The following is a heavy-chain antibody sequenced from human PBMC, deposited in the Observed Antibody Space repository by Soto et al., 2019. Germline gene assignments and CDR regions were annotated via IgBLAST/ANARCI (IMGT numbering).Heavy chain of an antibody. CDR2: IYYSGST. D-gene: IGHD3-10*01. J-gene: IGHJ4*02. Sequence: QVQLQESGPGLVKPSQTLSLTCTVSGGSISSGGYYWSWIRQHPGKGLEWIGSIYYSGSTYYNPSLKRRVTISGDTSKTQSSRKLSSVTAADTAVDYCARGVLHWGQGTLVTVSS. CDR1: GGSISSGGYY. V-gene: IGHV4-31*03. CDR3: ARGVLH.